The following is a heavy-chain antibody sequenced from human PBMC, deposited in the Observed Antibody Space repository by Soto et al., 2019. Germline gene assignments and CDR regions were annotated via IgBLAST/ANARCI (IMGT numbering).Heavy chain of an antibody. Sequence: PSETLSLTCTVSGGSISSYYWSWIRQPAGKGLEWIGRIYTSGSTNYNPSLKSRVTMSVDTSQNQFSLRLNSVTAADTAVYYCARSGYGSSDFDHWGQGTLVTVSS. CDR2: IYTSGST. V-gene: IGHV4-4*07. CDR1: GGSISSYY. CDR3: ARSGYGSSDFDH. J-gene: IGHJ4*01. D-gene: IGHD6-13*01.